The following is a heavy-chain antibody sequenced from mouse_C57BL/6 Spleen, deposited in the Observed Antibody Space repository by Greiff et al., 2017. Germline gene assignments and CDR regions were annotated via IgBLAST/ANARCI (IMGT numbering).Heavy chain of an antibody. J-gene: IGHJ2*01. Sequence: EVMLVESEGGLVQPGSSMKLSCTASGFTFSDYYMAWVRQVPEKGLEWVANINYDGSSTYYLDPLKSRFIISRDNAKNILYLQMISLKSEDTATYYCAIEGWGRDFYYWGQGTTLTVSS. D-gene: IGHD1-1*02. CDR2: INYDGSST. V-gene: IGHV5-16*01. CDR3: AIEGWGRDFYY. CDR1: GFTFSDYY.